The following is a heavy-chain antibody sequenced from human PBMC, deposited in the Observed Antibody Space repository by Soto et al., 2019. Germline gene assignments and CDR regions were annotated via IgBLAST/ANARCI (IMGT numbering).Heavy chain of an antibody. J-gene: IGHJ5*01. Sequence: EVHLLESGGALVQPGGSLTLSCAASGFSFSDYAMSWVRQAPGKGLEWVSSISRTGDSAYYADSVKGRFAISRDRSKNRLSLQMNSLRVEDTAVYYCAKWPDGSGYYHNCFDSWGQGTLITVSS. D-gene: IGHD3-22*01. CDR1: GFSFSDYA. CDR3: AKWPDGSGYYHNCFDS. V-gene: IGHV3-23*01. CDR2: ISRTGDSA.